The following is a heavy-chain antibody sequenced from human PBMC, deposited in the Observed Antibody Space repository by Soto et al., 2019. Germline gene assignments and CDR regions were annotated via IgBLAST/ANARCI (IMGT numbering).Heavy chain of an antibody. D-gene: IGHD5-18*01. CDR1: GGSISSGGYY. V-gene: IGHV4-31*03. J-gene: IGHJ3*02. CDR2: IYYSGST. CDR3: ASERGYSYGPAPSAFDI. Sequence: QVQLQESGPGLVKPSQTLSLTCTVSGGSISSGGYYWSWIRQHPGKGLEWIGYIYYSGSTYYNPSLKSRVTISVDTSKNQFSLKRSSVTAADTAVYYCASERGYSYGPAPSAFDIWGQGTMVTVSS.